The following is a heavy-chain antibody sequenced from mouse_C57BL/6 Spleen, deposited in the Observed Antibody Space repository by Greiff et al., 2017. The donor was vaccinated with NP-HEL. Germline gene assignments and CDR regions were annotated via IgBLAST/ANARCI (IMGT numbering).Heavy chain of an antibody. CDR1: GFTFSDYG. CDR3: ARPPWAY. J-gene: IGHJ3*01. Sequence: EVHLVESGGGLVKPGGSLKLSCAASGFTFSDYGMHWVRQAPEKGLEWVAYISSGSSTIYYADTVKGRFTISRDNAKNTLFLQMTRRRSEDTAMYYCARPPWAYWGQGTLVTVSA. CDR2: ISSGSSTI. V-gene: IGHV5-17*01.